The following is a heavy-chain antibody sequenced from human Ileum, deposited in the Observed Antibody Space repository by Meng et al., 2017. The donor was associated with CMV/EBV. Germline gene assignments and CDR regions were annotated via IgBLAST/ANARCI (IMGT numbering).Heavy chain of an antibody. CDR2: IKQDGSER. CDR1: GFTFSSYW. Sequence: GESLKISCEASGFTFSSYWMSWVRQAPGKGLEWVAHIKQDGSERYYVDSVKGRFTISRDDAKKSLYLQMNSLGGEDTAVYYCARAPSGKSGGYFDSWGQGILVTVSS. CDR3: ARAPSGKSGGYFDS. J-gene: IGHJ4*02. V-gene: IGHV3-7*04. D-gene: IGHD1-26*01.